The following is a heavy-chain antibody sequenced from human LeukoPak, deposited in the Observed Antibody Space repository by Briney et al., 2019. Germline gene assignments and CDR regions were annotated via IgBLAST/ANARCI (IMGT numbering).Heavy chain of an antibody. CDR2: ISPKGIT. V-gene: IGHV4-38-2*02. Sequence: SETLSLTCFVSGYAINIDHSWGWIRQSPGQGLEWIGVISPKGITYYNPSLKSRVTMSVDTSKNQLSLRLISVTAADTAVYYCTRDSGTSGEVKFDPWGQGSLVTVSS. CDR1: GYAINIDHS. CDR3: TRDSGTSGEVKFDP. J-gene: IGHJ5*02. D-gene: IGHD3-10*01.